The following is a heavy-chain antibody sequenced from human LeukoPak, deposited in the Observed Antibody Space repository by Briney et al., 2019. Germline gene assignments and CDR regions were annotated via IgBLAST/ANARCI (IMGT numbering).Heavy chain of an antibody. V-gene: IGHV4-59*13. J-gene: IGHJ5*02. Sequence: PSETLSLTCTVSGGSISSYYWSWIRQPPGKGLEWIGYIYYSGSTNYNPSLKSRVTISVDTSKNQFSLKLSSVTAADTAVYYCARVLLVVPADASGWFDPWGQGTLVTVSS. CDR2: IYYSGST. CDR3: ARVLLVVPADASGWFDP. D-gene: IGHD2-2*01. CDR1: GGSISSYY.